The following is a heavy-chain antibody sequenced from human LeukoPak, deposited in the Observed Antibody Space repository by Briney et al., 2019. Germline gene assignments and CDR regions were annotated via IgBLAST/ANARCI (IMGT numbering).Heavy chain of an antibody. CDR1: GFTFSSYS. D-gene: IGHD3-10*01. CDR2: ISSSSSTI. V-gene: IGHV3-48*01. CDR3: ARGRDNERSFGLWGAFDI. J-gene: IGHJ3*02. Sequence: GGSLRLSCAASGFTFSSYSMNWVRQAPGKGLEWVSYISSSSSTIYYADSVKGRFTISRDNSKNTLYLQMNSLRAEDTAVYYCARGRDNERSFGLWGAFDIWGQGTMVTVSS.